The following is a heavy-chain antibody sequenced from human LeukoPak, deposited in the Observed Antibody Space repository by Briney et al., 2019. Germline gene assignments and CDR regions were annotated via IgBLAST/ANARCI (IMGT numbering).Heavy chain of an antibody. V-gene: IGHV1-2*06. Sequence: ASVKVSCKASGYTFTGYYMHWVRQAPGQGLEWMGRINPNSGGTNYAQKFQGRVTMTRDTSISTAYMELSRLRSDDTAVYYCARDLPLTGLYDYWGQGTLVTVSS. CDR2: INPNSGGT. J-gene: IGHJ4*02. CDR3: ARDLPLTGLYDY. CDR1: GYTFTGYY. D-gene: IGHD3-9*01.